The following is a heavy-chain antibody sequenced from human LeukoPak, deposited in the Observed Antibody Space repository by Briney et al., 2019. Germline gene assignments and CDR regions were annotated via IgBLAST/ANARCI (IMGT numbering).Heavy chain of an antibody. CDR2: ISSSSSTI. D-gene: IGHD2-15*01. CDR1: GFTFSSYS. V-gene: IGHV3-48*04. J-gene: IGHJ3*02. CDR3: ARDRRYCSGGSCYSADAFDI. Sequence: GGSLRLSCAASGFTFSSYSMNWVRQAPGKGLEWVSYISSSSSTIYYADSVKGRFTISRDNAKNSLYLQMNSLRAEDTAVYYCARDRRYCSGGSCYSADAFDIWGQGTMVTVSS.